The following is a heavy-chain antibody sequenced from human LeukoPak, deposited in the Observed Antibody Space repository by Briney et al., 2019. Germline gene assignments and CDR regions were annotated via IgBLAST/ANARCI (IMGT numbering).Heavy chain of an antibody. J-gene: IGHJ4*02. V-gene: IGHV3-53*01. CDR2: IYSGGST. Sequence: GGSLRLSCAASGFTVSSNYMSWVHQAPGKGLEWVSVIYSGGSTYYADSVKGRFTISRDNSKNTLYLQMNSLRAEDTAVHYCARDLGGGTFDYWGQGTLVTVSS. D-gene: IGHD2-15*01. CDR3: ARDLGGGTFDY. CDR1: GFTVSSNY.